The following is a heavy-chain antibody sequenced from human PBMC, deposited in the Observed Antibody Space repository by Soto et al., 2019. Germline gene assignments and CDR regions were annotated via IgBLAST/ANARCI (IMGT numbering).Heavy chain of an antibody. CDR1: GGSISSSSYY. CDR3: ARYCGGDCHTFWGMDV. Sequence: PSETLSLTCTVSGGSISSSSYYWGWIRQPPGKGLEWIGSIYYSGSTYYNPSLKSRVTISVDTSKNQFSLKLSSVTAADSVVYYCARYCGGDCHTFWGMDVWGQGTTVTVSS. D-gene: IGHD2-21*02. CDR2: IYYSGST. J-gene: IGHJ6*02. V-gene: IGHV4-39*01.